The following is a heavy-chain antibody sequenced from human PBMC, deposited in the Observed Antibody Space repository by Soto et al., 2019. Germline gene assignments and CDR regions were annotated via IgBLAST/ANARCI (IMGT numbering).Heavy chain of an antibody. Sequence: SPTLSLTCAISGDSVSSNSAAWNWIRPSPSRGLEWLGRTYYRSKWYNDYAVSVKSRITSNPDTSKNQFSLQLNSVTPEDTAVYYCALLPFSQWPVLYDAFDIWGQGTMVTVSS. CDR1: GDSVSSNSAA. D-gene: IGHD6-19*01. V-gene: IGHV6-1*01. CDR3: ALLPFSQWPVLYDAFDI. CDR2: TYYRSKWYN. J-gene: IGHJ3*02.